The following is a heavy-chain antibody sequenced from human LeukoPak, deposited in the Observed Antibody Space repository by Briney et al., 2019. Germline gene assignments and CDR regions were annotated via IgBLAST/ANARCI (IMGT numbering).Heavy chain of an antibody. Sequence: GRSLRLSCAASGXTFSTFSMNWVRQTPGKGLEWVSAISGSGSDIYYADSVKGRFTISRDNPKRSLYLQMNSLRAEDTAVYYCARRTFPNDAFDVWGQGTVVTVSS. CDR2: ISGSGSDI. V-gene: IGHV3-21*01. J-gene: IGHJ3*01. CDR3: ARRTFPNDAFDV. CDR1: GXTFSTFS. D-gene: IGHD1-7*01.